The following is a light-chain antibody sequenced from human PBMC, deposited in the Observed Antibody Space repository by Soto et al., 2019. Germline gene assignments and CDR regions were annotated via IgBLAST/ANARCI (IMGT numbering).Light chain of an antibody. CDR2: DAS. V-gene: IGKV3-11*01. J-gene: IGKJ3*01. Sequence: EIVMTQSPDTLFVSLGEGATLSCRASQSVSSSLAWYQQKPGQAPRLLIYDASNRATGIPARFSGSGSGTDFTLTISSLEPEDFAVYYCQQRSNWPPIFTFGPGTKVDIK. CDR3: QQRSNWPPIFT. CDR1: QSVSSS.